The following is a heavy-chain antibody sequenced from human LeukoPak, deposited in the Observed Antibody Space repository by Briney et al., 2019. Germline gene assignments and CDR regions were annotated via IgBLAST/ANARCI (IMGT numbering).Heavy chain of an antibody. J-gene: IGHJ4*02. CDR2: IYYSGST. V-gene: IGHV4-39*01. Sequence: SETLSPTCTVSGGSISSSNYYWGWIRQPPGKRLEWIGNIYYSGSTYDKPSLKTRVTISVDTSKNQFSLKLTSVTAADTAVYYCARHASVDGNWPRPLDYWGQGSLVTVSS. CDR1: GGSISSSNYY. D-gene: IGHD6-19*01. CDR3: ARHASVDGNWPRPLDY.